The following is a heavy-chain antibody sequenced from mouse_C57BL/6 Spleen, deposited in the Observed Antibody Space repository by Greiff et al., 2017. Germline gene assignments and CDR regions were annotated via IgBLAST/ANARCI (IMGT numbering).Heavy chain of an antibody. CDR2: IWRGGST. Sequence: VQLQQSGPGLVQPSQSLSITCTVSGFSLTSYGVHWVRQSPGKGLEWLGVIWRGGSTDYNAAFMSRLSITKDNSKSQVFFKMNSLQADDTAIYYWAKKRDGYYSYAMDYWGQGTSVTVSS. J-gene: IGHJ4*01. CDR3: AKKRDGYYSYAMDY. V-gene: IGHV2-5*01. D-gene: IGHD2-3*01. CDR1: GFSLTSYG.